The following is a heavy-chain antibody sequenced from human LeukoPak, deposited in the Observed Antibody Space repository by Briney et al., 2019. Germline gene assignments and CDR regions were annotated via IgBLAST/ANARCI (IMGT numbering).Heavy chain of an antibody. J-gene: IGHJ6*03. CDR1: GYTFTGYY. CDR2: INPNSGGT. Sequence: ASVKVSCKASGYTFTGYYMRWVRQAPGQGLEWMGWINPNSGGTNYAQKFQGRVTKTRDTSISTAYMELSRLRSDDTAVYYCAREKIYGSGSGYYYYYMDVWGKGTTVTVSS. V-gene: IGHV1-2*02. CDR3: AREKIYGSGSGYYYYYMDV. D-gene: IGHD3-10*01.